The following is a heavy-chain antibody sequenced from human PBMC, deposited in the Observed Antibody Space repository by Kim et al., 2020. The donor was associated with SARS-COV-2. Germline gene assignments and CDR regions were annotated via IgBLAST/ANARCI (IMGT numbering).Heavy chain of an antibody. CDR2: IIPIFGTA. CDR3: AILSSWGAESFDY. CDR1: GGTFSSYA. D-gene: IGHD3-16*01. J-gene: IGHJ4*02. Sequence: SVKVSCKASGGTFSSYAISWVRQAPGQGLEWMGGIIPIFGTANYAQKFQGRVTITADESTSTAYMELSSLRSEDTAVYYCAILSSWGAESFDYWGQGTLVTVSS. V-gene: IGHV1-69*13.